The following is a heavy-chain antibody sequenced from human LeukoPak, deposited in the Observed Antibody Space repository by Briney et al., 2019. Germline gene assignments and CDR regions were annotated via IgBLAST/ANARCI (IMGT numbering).Heavy chain of an antibody. CDR3: ARDRGYYYGSSGYAFDI. J-gene: IGHJ3*02. CDR1: GFTFSSYS. D-gene: IGHD3-22*01. Sequence: GGSLRLSCAASGFTFSSYSMNWVRQAPGKGLEWVSSISSSSSYIYYADSAKGRFTISRDNAKNSLYLQMNSLRAEDTAVYYCARDRGYYYGSSGYAFDIWGQGTMVTVSS. V-gene: IGHV3-21*01. CDR2: ISSSSSYI.